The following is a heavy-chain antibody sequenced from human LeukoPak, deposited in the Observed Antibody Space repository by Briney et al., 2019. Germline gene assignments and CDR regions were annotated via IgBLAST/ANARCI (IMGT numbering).Heavy chain of an antibody. D-gene: IGHD3-10*01. CDR2: IYDSGSP. J-gene: IGHJ4*02. V-gene: IGHV4-59*12. CDR3: ARERGARGFGSQLDY. CDR1: GGSISSYS. Sequence: SETLSLTCTVSGGSISSYSWSWIRQPPGGAMGWIGYIYDSGSPKYNPSLKSRVSILVATSKNQFSLRLSSVTAADTAVYFCARERGARGFGSQLDYWGQGTLVTVSS.